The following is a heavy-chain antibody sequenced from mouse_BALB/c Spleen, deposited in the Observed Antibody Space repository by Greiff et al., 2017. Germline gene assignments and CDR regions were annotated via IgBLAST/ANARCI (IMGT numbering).Heavy chain of an antibody. CDR1: GFTFSSYG. Sequence: EVHLVESGGDLVKPGGSLKLSCAASGFTFSSYGMSWVRQTPDKRLEWVATISSGGSYTYYPDSVKGRFTISRDNAKNTLYLQMSSLKSEDTAMYYCARGGYDGYYYFDDWGQGTTLTVSS. D-gene: IGHD2-3*01. CDR2: ISSGGSYT. J-gene: IGHJ2*01. CDR3: ARGGYDGYYYFDD. V-gene: IGHV5-6*01.